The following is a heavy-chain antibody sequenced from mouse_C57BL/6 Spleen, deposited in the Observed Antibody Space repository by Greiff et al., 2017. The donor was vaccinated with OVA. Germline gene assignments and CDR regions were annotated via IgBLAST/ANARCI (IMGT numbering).Heavy chain of an antibody. CDR1: GFSITSGYY. V-gene: IGHV3-6*01. CDR2: ISYDGSN. D-gene: IGHD1-1*01. CDR3: AKGGYYGRTFDY. J-gene: IGHJ2*01. Sequence: EVQLVESGPGLVQPSQSLSLTCSVTGFSITSGYYWNWIRQFPGNKPEWMGYISYDGSNNYNPSLKNRISITRDTSKIQFFLKLNSVTTEDTATYCCAKGGYYGRTFDYWGQGTTLTVSS.